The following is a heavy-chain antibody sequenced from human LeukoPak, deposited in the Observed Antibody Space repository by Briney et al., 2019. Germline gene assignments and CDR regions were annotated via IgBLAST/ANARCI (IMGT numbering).Heavy chain of an antibody. V-gene: IGHV4-59*08. CDR3: SSVRGLGVITPYLDH. CDR2: ISYTGST. CDR1: GGPIHSEQ. Sequence: SETLSHTRTVSGGPIHSEQLRWIRQPPGKGLEWIGCISYTGSTHYNPSLKSRVTILVDTSKNHYSLKLSSVTAADTAVYYCSSVRGLGVITPYLDHWRRGTLVTVSS. J-gene: IGHJ4*02. D-gene: IGHD3-10*01.